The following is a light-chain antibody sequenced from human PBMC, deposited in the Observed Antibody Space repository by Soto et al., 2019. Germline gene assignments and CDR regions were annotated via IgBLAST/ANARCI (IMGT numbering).Light chain of an antibody. Sequence: QSVLTQSSSASASLGSSVKLTCTLSSGHSSYIIAWHQQQPGKAPRYLMKLEGSGSYNKGSGVPDRFSGSSSGADRYLTLSNLHSEDEAEYYCETWDSNTPVFGGGTKLTVL. J-gene: IGLJ3*02. CDR1: SGHSSYI. CDR2: LEGSGSY. V-gene: IGLV4-60*03. CDR3: ETWDSNTPV.